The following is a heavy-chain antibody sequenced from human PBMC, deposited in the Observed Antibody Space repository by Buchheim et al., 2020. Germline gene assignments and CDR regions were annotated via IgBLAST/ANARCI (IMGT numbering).Heavy chain of an antibody. V-gene: IGHV1-2*02. D-gene: IGHD3-3*01. CDR2: INPNSGGT. CDR3: ARSAYYDFWSAKYYYYGMDV. J-gene: IGHJ6*02. CDR1: GYTFTGYY. Sequence: QVQLVQSGAEVKKPGASVKVSCKASGYTFTGYYMHWVRQAPGQGLEWIGWINPNSGGTNYAQKFQGRVTMTRDTSISTAYMELSRLRSDDTAVYYCARSAYYDFWSAKYYYYGMDVWGQGTT.